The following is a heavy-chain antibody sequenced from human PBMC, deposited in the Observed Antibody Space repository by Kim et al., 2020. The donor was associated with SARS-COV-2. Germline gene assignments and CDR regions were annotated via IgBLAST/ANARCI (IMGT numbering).Heavy chain of an antibody. J-gene: IGHJ3*02. Sequence: GSIGYADSVKGRFTISRDNAKNSLYLQMNSLRAEDTALYYCAKEMNAFDIWGQGTMVTVSS. CDR2: GSI. CDR3: AKEMNAFDI. V-gene: IGHV3-9*01.